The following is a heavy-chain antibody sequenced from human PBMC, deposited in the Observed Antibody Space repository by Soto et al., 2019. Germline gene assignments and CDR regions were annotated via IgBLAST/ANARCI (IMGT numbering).Heavy chain of an antibody. CDR2: ISGSGGST. J-gene: IGHJ3*02. Sequence: EVQLLESGGGLVQPGGSLRLSCAASGFTFSSYAMSWVRQAPGKGLEWVSAISGSGGSTYYADSVMGRFTISRDNSKITLYLQLNSLRADDKVVYYCATKMSGPVSSWYPLDAFVIWGQGTMVTVSS. CDR1: GFTFSSYA. V-gene: IGHV3-23*01. CDR3: ATKMSGPVSSWYPLDAFVI. D-gene: IGHD6-13*01.